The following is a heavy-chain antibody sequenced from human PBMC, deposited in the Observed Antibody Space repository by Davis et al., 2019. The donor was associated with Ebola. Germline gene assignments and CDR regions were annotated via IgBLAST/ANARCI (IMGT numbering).Heavy chain of an antibody. CDR2: ISTYNGNT. D-gene: IGHD6-13*01. J-gene: IGHJ4*02. CDR3: ARDRGYSSSWYFDY. Sequence: ASVKVSCKASGFTFTSSAMQWVRQAPGQGLEWMGWISTYNGNTNYAQKVQGRITMTTDTSTSTAYMELRSLRSDDTAVYYCARDRGYSSSWYFDYWGQGTLVTVSS. V-gene: IGHV1-18*01. CDR1: GFTFTSSA.